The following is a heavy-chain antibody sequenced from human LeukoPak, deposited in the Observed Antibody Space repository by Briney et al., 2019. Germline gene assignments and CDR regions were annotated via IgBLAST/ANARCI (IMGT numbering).Heavy chain of an antibody. CDR3: ARDRTMVRGVIIKDEGFFDY. V-gene: IGHV3-30*04. J-gene: IGHJ4*02. Sequence: GRSLRLSCAASGFTFSSYAMHWVRQAPGKGLVWVAVISYDGSNKYYADSVKGRFTISRDNSKNTLYLQMNSLRAEDTAVYYCARDRTMVRGVIIKDEGFFDYWGQGTLVTVSS. CDR2: ISYDGSNK. CDR1: GFTFSSYA. D-gene: IGHD3-10*01.